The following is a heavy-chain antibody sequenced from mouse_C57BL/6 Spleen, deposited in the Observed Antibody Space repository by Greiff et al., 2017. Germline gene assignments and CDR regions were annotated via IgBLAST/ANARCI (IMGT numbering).Heavy chain of an antibody. D-gene: IGHD4-1*01. Sequence: VQLQQPGAELVKPGASVKLSCKASGYTFTSYWMHWVKQRPGQGLEWIGMIHPNSGSTNYNEKFKSKATLTVDNSCSTAYMHLRSLTSEGSAVYDWACSLITGSFYWYFDVWGTGTTVTVSS. CDR1: GYTFTSYW. V-gene: IGHV1-64*01. CDR2: IHPNSGST. CDR3: ACSLITGSFYWYFDV. J-gene: IGHJ1*03.